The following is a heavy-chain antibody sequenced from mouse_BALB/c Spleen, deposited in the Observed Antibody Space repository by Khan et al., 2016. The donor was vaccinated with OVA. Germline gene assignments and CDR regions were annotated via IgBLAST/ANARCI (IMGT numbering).Heavy chain of an antibody. D-gene: IGHD2-10*02. J-gene: IGHJ4*01. Sequence: VELVESGPGLVAPSQSLSITCTVSGFSLTDYGVSWIRQPPGKGLEWLGVIWGGGSTYYNSALKSRLSISKDNSKSQVFLKMNSLQTDDTAMYXCAKGVWSYYYAIDYGGQGTSVTVSS. CDR1: GFSLTDYG. V-gene: IGHV2-6-5*01. CDR2: IWGGGST. CDR3: AKGVWSYYYAIDY.